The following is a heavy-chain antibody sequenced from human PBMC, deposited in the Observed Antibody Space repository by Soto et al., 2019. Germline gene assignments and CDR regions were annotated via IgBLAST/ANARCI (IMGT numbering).Heavy chain of an antibody. CDR1: GFTFSSYA. J-gene: IGHJ4*02. Sequence: EVQLLESGGGLVQPGGSLRLSCAASGFTFSSYAMNWVRQAPGKGLEWVSVISGSGGSTYYADSVKGRFTVSRDNSKNTLYLQMSSLRAEDTAVYYCARRSSGWDLDYWGQGALVTVSS. CDR3: ARRSSGWDLDY. V-gene: IGHV3-23*01. D-gene: IGHD6-19*01. CDR2: ISGSGGST.